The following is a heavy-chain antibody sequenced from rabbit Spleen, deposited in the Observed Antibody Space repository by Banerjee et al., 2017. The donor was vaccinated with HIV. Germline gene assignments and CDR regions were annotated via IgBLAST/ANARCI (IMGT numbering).Heavy chain of an antibody. CDR1: GFSFSSGYD. J-gene: IGHJ6*01. CDR3: ARDSSSSFSSYGMDL. CDR2: VYGGSSGFT. Sequence: QEQLEESGGGLVQPEASLTLTCKASGFSFSSGYDMCWVRQAPGKGLEWIACVYGGSSGFTYSATWAKGRFTISKTSSTTVTLQMTRLTAADTATYFCARDSSSSFSSYGMDLWGPGTLVTVS. V-gene: IGHV1S45*01. D-gene: IGHD1-1*01.